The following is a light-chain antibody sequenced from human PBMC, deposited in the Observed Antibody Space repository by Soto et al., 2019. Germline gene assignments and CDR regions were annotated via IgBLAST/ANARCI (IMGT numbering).Light chain of an antibody. CDR3: SSYTSSSTLYV. J-gene: IGLJ1*01. CDR2: EVS. Sequence: QSALTQPASVSGSPGQSITISCAGTSSDGGAYNYVSWYQQHPGKAPKLMIYEVSNRPSGVSNRFSGSKSGNTASLTISGLQAEDEADYYCSSYTSSSTLYVFGTGTKLTVL. V-gene: IGLV2-14*01. CDR1: SSDGGAYNY.